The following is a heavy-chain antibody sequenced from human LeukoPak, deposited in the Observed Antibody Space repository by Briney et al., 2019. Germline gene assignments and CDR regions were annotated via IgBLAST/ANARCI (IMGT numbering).Heavy chain of an antibody. CDR1: GGSISSSNW. J-gene: IGHJ4*02. D-gene: IGHD3-9*01. CDR2: IYHSGST. Sequence: PSGTLSLTCAVSGGSISSSNWWSWVRQPPGKGLEWIGEIYHSGSTNYNPSLKSRVTISVDKSKNQFSLKLSSVTAADTAVYYCARADDYDILKRGIVYWGQGTLVTVSS. CDR3: ARADDYDILKRGIVY. V-gene: IGHV4-4*02.